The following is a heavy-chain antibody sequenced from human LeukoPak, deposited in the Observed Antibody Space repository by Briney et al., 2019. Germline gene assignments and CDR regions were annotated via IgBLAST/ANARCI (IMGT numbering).Heavy chain of an antibody. J-gene: IGHJ4*02. V-gene: IGHV3-66*01. Sequence: GGSLRLSCAASGFTVSSNYMSWVRQAPGKGLEWVSVIYSGGSTYYADSVKGRFTISRDNSKNTLYLQMNSLRAEDTAVYYCARDHSAIAVAGTPDYWGQGALVTASS. CDR1: GFTVSSNY. CDR3: ARDHSAIAVAGTPDY. CDR2: IYSGGST. D-gene: IGHD6-19*01.